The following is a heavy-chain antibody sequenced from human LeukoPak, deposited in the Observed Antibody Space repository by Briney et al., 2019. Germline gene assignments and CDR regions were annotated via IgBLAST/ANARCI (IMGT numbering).Heavy chain of an antibody. CDR3: WTTYYDFWSGYFHFDY. J-gene: IGHJ4*02. V-gene: IGHV4-39*07. D-gene: IGHD3-3*01. CDR2: IYYSGST. Sequence: SETLSLTCTVCGGSISSSSYYWGWIRQPPGKGLEWIGSIYYSGSTYYNPSLKSRVTISVDTSKNQFSLKLSSVTAADTAVYYSWTTYYDFWSGYFHFDYWGQGTLVTVSS. CDR1: GGSISSSSYY.